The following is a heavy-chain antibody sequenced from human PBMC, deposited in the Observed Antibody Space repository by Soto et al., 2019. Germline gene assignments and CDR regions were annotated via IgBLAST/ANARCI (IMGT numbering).Heavy chain of an antibody. D-gene: IGHD6-19*01. J-gene: IGHJ4*02. CDR2: IYHSGRT. CDR3: ARHIAVSGTRGFDF. V-gene: IGHV4-4*02. CDR1: GGSISTNW. Sequence: QVQLQESGPGLMKPSGTLSLTCAVSGGSISTNWWSWVRQPAGKGLEWIGEIYHSGRTNYNPSLENRVTMSVDKSQNQLSLILNSVTAADTAVYYCARHIAVSGTRGFDFWGQGTLVTVSS.